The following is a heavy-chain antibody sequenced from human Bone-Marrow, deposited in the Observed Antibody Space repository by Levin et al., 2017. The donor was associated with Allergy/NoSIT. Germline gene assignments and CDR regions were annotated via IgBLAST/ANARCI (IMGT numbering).Heavy chain of an antibody. CDR1: GFTFSSYG. CDR3: AKVGPSGEFDWVEWYFDY. J-gene: IGHJ4*02. D-gene: IGHD3-9*01. Sequence: GGSLRLSCAASGFTFSSYGMHWVRQAPGKGLEWVAVISYDGSNKYYADSVKGRFTISRDNSKNTLYLQMNSLRAEDTAVYYCAKVGPSGEFDWVEWYFDYWGQGTLVTVSS. V-gene: IGHV3-30*18. CDR2: ISYDGSNK.